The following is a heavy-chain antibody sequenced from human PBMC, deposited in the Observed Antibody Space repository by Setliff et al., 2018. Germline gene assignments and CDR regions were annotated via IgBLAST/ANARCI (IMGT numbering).Heavy chain of an antibody. CDR2: IYYSGST. CDR1: GASISSYY. Sequence: PSETLSLTRTVSGASISSYYWSWIRQPPGKRLEWIGYIYYSGSTNYNPSLESRVTISVDTSENQFSLRLNSVTAADTAVYYCARLRGAFDYWGQGPLVTVSS. J-gene: IGHJ4*02. V-gene: IGHV4-59*01. CDR3: ARLRGAFDY. D-gene: IGHD3-16*01.